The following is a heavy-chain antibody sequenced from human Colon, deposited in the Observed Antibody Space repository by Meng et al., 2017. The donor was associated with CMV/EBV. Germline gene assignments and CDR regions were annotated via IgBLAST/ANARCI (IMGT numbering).Heavy chain of an antibody. CDR2: INPKSGGT. V-gene: IGHV1-2*02. CDR3: ARAFWSGYYPDY. D-gene: IGHD3-3*01. CDR1: GYTFIGYG. Sequence: ASVQVSCKASGYTFIGYGINWVRKATGQGLEWMGWINPKSGGTKYAQKFQGRVTLTTDTSIGTAYMELSRLTSDDTAVYYCARAFWSGYYPDYWGQGTLVTVSS. J-gene: IGHJ4*02.